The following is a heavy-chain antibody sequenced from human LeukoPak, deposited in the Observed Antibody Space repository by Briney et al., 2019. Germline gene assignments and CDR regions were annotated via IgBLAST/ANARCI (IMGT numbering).Heavy chain of an antibody. V-gene: IGHV1-69*10. CDR1: GGTFSSYA. CDR3: ARDPQYYYDSSGYYYGPFDY. D-gene: IGHD3-22*01. J-gene: IGHJ4*02. CDR2: IIPILGIA. Sequence: SVKVSCKASGGTFSSYAISWVRQAPGQGLEWMGRIIPILGIANYAQKFQGRVTITADKSTSTAYMELSSLRSEDTAVYYCARDPQYYYDSSGYYYGPFDYWGQGTLVTVSS.